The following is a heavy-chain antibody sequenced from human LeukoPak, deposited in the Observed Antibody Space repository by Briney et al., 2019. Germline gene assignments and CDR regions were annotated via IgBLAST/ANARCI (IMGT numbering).Heavy chain of an antibody. J-gene: IGHJ6*02. Sequence: GGSLRLSCAASGFTFSDYYMSWIRQAPGKGLEWVSYISGSSSHTNYADSVKGRFTISRDNAKNSLYLQMNSLRAEDTAVYYCARDAPATNYYGMDVWGQGTTVTVSS. CDR3: ARDAPATNYYGMDV. CDR1: GFTFSDYY. D-gene: IGHD4-11*01. V-gene: IGHV3-11*05. CDR2: ISGSSSHT.